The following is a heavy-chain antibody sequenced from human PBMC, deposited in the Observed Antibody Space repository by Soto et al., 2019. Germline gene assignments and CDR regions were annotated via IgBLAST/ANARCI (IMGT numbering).Heavy chain of an antibody. CDR2: ISAYNGNT. CDR3: ARDRPWVGSYYGMDV. CDR1: GYTFTSYG. J-gene: IGHJ6*02. D-gene: IGHD2-15*01. Sequence: QVQLVQSGAEVKKPGASVKVSCKASGYTFTSYGISWVRQAPGQGLEWMGWISAYNGNTNYAQKPQGRVTMTTDTSTSTAYMERRSLRSDDTAVYYCARDRPWVGSYYGMDVWGQGTTVTVSS. V-gene: IGHV1-18*01.